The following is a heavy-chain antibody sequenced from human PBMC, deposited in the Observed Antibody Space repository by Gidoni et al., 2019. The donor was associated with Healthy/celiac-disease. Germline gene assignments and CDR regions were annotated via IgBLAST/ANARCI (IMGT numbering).Heavy chain of an antibody. CDR1: GGTFSSYA. D-gene: IGHD3-16*01. CDR2: IIPILGIA. Sequence: QVQLVQSGAEVKKPGSSVKVSCKASGGTFSSYAISWVRQAPGQGLEWMGRIIPILGIANYAQKFQGRVTITADKSTSTAYMELSSLRSEDTAVYYCARDADYGGPPNDYWGQGTLVTVSS. J-gene: IGHJ4*02. CDR3: ARDADYGGPPNDY. V-gene: IGHV1-69*04.